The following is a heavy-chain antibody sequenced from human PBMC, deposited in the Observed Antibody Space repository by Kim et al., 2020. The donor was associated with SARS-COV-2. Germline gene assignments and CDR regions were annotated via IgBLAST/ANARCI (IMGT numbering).Heavy chain of an antibody. V-gene: IGHV3-30*18. CDR1: GFTFSSYG. CDR3: AKTFAAGLWIHHSGPSSYCGMDV. Sequence: GGSLRLSCAASGFTFSSYGMHWVRQAPGKGLEWVAVISYDGSNKYYADSVKGRFTISRDNSKNTLYLQMNSLRAEDTAVYYCAKTFAAGLWIHHSGPSSYCGMDVWGQGTTVTVSS. J-gene: IGHJ6*02. CDR2: ISYDGSNK. D-gene: IGHD5-18*01.